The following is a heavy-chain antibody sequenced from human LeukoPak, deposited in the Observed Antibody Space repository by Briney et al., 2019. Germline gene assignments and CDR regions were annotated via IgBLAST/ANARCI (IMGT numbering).Heavy chain of an antibody. CDR1: GFTFTDYA. V-gene: IGHV3-23*01. CDR2: ILATRGNT. CDR3: ARDWAACSSSSCYAASYFDY. Sequence: GGSLRLSCAASGFTFTDYAMTWVRQAPGRGLEWVSAILATRGNTYYTDSVKGRFTISRDNSKNTLYLQMNSVRAEDTAVYYCARDWAACSSSSCYAASYFDYWGQGSLVTVSS. D-gene: IGHD2-2*01. J-gene: IGHJ4*02.